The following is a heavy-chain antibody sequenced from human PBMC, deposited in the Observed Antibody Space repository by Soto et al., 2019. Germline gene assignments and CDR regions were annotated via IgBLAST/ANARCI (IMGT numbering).Heavy chain of an antibody. CDR2: ISYDGSNK. J-gene: IGHJ6*02. D-gene: IGHD6-13*01. Sequence: QVQLVESGGGVVQPGRSLRLSCAASGFTFSSYAMHWVRQAPGKGLEWVAVISYDGSNKYYADSVKGRFTISRGNSKNTLYLQMNSLRAEDTAVYYCARWYSSSWYAPPYYYYYGMDVWGQGTTVTVSS. CDR3: ARWYSSSWYAPPYYYYYGMDV. V-gene: IGHV3-30-3*01. CDR1: GFTFSSYA.